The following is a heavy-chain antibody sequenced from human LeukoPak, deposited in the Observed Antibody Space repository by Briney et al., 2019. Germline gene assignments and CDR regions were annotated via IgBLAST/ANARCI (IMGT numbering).Heavy chain of an antibody. CDR2: TVSRGTT. Sequence: GGSLRLSCAASGFSFSDAWMNWVRQAPGKGLEWVSSTVSRGTTQYADSVKGRFTVSRDTSKNTLYLQMNSLRADDTAVYYCAKCSTSAYTTGWCNWIDPWGQGTLVTVSS. CDR1: GFSFSDAW. J-gene: IGHJ5*02. V-gene: IGHV3-69-1*01. D-gene: IGHD6-19*01. CDR3: AKCSTSAYTTGWCNWIDP.